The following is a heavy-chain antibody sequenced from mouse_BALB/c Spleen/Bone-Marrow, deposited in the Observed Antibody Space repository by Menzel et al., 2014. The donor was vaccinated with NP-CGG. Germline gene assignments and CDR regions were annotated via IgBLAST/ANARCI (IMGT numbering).Heavy chain of an antibody. CDR2: IDPSDSET. J-gene: IGHJ4*01. Sequence: VQLQQSGAELVKPGAPVKLSCKASGYTFTSYWMNWVKQRPGRGLEWIGRIDPSDSETHYNQKFKDKATLTVDKSSSTAYIQLSSLTSEDSAVCYCARALGDGYYYAMGYWGQGTSVTVSS. D-gene: IGHD2-3*01. CDR3: ARALGDGYYYAMGY. V-gene: IGHV1-69*02. CDR1: GYTFTSYW.